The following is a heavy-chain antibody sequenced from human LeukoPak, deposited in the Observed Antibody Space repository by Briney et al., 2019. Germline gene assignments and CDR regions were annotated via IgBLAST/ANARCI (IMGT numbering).Heavy chain of an antibody. D-gene: IGHD3-16*01. CDR2: ISYDGSNK. V-gene: IGHV3-30-3*01. Sequence: PGRSLRLSCAASGFTFSSYAMHWVRQAPGKGLEWVAVISYDGSNKYYADSVKGRFTISRDNSKNTLYLQMNSLRAEDTAVYYCARDWGSTFDYRGQGTLVTVSS. J-gene: IGHJ4*02. CDR1: GFTFSSYA. CDR3: ARDWGSTFDY.